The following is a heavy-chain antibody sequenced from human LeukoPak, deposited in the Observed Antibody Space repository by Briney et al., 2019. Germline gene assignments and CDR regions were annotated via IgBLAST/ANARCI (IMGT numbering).Heavy chain of an antibody. Sequence: SETLSLTCTVSGGSISNYYWSWIRQPPGKGLEWIGYIYYSGSTNYNPSLKSRVTISVDTSKNQFSLKLSSVTAADTAVYYCARSGRGYSYGPDYWGQGTLVTVSS. D-gene: IGHD5-18*01. CDR1: GGSISNYY. CDR3: ARSGRGYSYGPDY. V-gene: IGHV4-59*01. J-gene: IGHJ4*02. CDR2: IYYSGST.